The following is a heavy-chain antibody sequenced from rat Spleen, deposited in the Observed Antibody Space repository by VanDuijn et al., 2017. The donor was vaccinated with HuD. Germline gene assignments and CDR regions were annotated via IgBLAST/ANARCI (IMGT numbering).Heavy chain of an antibody. CDR3: VRRRGQVYNNYFDY. CDR2: MSYSGTT. CDR1: GHSIISTY. Sequence: EVQLQESGPGLVKPSQSLSLTCSVTGHSIISTYWGWIRKFPGNKMEWMGYMSYSGTTTYNPSLKSRFSMTRDTSKNQFFLQLNSVITEDTATYYCVRRRGQVYNNYFDYWGQGVMVTVSS. J-gene: IGHJ2*01. V-gene: IGHV3-1*01. D-gene: IGHD1-10*01.